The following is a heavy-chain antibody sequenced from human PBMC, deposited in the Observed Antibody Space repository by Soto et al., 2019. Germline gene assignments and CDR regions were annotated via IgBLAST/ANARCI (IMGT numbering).Heavy chain of an antibody. J-gene: IGHJ3*02. CDR3: ARGGGLWFGELGAFDI. CDR1: GGSFSGYY. Sequence: QVQLQQWGAGLLKPSETLSLTCAVYGGSFSGYYWSWIRQPPGKGLEWIGEINHSGSTNYNPSLKSRVTISVDTSKNQFSLKLSSVTAADTAVYSCARGGGLWFGELGAFDIWGQGTMVTVSS. V-gene: IGHV4-34*01. CDR2: INHSGST. D-gene: IGHD3-10*01.